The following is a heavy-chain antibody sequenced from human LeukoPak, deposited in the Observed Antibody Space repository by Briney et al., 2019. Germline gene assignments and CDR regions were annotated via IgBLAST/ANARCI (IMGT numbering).Heavy chain of an antibody. CDR2: ISGSGGSA. V-gene: IGHV3-23*01. J-gene: IGHJ4*02. CDR1: GFTFSSYA. CDR3: ASLGYCTRTNCYAEGHFDY. Sequence: GGSLRLSCAASGFTFSSYAMSWVRQAPGKGLEWVSGISGSGGSAYNADSVKGRFTISRDNSKNTLFLQMNSLRAEDTAIYYCASLGYCTRTNCYAEGHFDYWGQGTLVTVSS. D-gene: IGHD2-2*01.